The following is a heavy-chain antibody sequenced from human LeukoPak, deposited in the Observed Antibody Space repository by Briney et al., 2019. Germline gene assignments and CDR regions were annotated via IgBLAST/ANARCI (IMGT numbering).Heavy chain of an antibody. Sequence: GGSLRLSCAASGFTFSSYAMSWVRQAPGKGLEWVSAISGSGGSTYYADSVKGRFTISRDNSKNTLYLQMNSLRAEDTAVYYCARGGYYDSSAYFDYWGQGTLVTVSS. V-gene: IGHV3-23*01. J-gene: IGHJ4*02. D-gene: IGHD3-22*01. CDR3: ARGGYYDSSAYFDY. CDR2: ISGSGGST. CDR1: GFTFSSYA.